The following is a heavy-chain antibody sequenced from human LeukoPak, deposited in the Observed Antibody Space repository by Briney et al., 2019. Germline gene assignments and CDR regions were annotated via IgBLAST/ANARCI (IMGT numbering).Heavy chain of an antibody. CDR3: ARPLFCAFDNCGYWLDP. D-gene: IGHD1-20*01. J-gene: IGHJ5*02. CDR2: INPNGDAT. CDR1: GYTFTKYL. Sequence: GASVKVSCKTSGYTFTKYLIHWVRQAPGQGLEWVGTINPNGDATNYAPRLQGRLTLTQDTSTSTVYMELRGLTPDDTAAYFCARPLFCAFDNCGYWLDPWGPGTLVTVSS. V-gene: IGHV1-46*01.